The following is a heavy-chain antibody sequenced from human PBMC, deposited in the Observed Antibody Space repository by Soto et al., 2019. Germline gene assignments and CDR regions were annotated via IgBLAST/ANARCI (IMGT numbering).Heavy chain of an antibody. Sequence: SVKVSCKASGGTFSTFGISWVRQAPGQGLEWMGGIIPFFGTARYSQKFEDRITITADESTNTVYMDLRSLSSEDTAIYYCAKSAPMDAGDKYYYDFWGQGXLVTVYS. V-gene: IGHV1-69*13. CDR2: IIPFFGTA. CDR3: AKSAPMDAGDKYYYDF. D-gene: IGHD4-17*01. CDR1: GGTFSTFG. J-gene: IGHJ4*02.